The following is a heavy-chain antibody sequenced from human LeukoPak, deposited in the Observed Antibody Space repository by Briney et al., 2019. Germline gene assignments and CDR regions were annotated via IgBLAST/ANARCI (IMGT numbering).Heavy chain of an antibody. CDR2: INHSGST. J-gene: IGHJ4*02. CDR3: ATFRWGVGFEY. CDR1: GFTFSSYW. V-gene: IGHV4-34*08. Sequence: GSLRLSCAASGFTFSSYWMSWVRQAPGKGLEGIGDINHSGSTNYNPSITSRVTISLDTSNNQFSLKLNSLTAADTAVYYCATFRWGVGFEYWGQGTLATVSS. D-gene: IGHD3-16*01.